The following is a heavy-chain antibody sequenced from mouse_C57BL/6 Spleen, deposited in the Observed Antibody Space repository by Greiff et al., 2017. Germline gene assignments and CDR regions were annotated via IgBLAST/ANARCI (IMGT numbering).Heavy chain of an antibody. V-gene: IGHV14-2*01. CDR2: IDPEDGET. CDR3: ARRAGYDYDEDY. J-gene: IGHJ2*01. Sequence: VQLQQSGAELVKPGASVKLSCTASGFNIKDYYMHWVKQRTEQGLEWIGRIDPEDGETKYAPKFPGKATITADTSSNTAYLQLSSLTSEDTAVYYCARRAGYDYDEDYWGQGTTLTVSS. D-gene: IGHD2-4*01. CDR1: GFNIKDYY.